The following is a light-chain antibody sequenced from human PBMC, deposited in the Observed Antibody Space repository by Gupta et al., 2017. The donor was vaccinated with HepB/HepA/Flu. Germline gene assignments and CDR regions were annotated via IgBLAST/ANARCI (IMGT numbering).Light chain of an antibody. J-gene: IGLJ2*01. CDR1: TGHSAYA. CDR3: QTGGTGIVV. CDR2: LNSDGSH. Sequence: QLVLPPSPSASASLGASVKVTCTLSTGHSAYAIAWHQQQPEKGPRYLMKLNSDGSHSKGDGTPDRFSGSSSGADRYLTISSLQSEDEADYYCQTGGTGIVVFGGGTKLTVL. V-gene: IGLV4-69*01.